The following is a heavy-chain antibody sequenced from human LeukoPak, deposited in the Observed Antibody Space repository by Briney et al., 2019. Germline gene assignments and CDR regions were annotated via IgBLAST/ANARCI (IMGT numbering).Heavy chain of an antibody. Sequence: PGGSLRLSCAASGFTFSSYAMSWVRQAPGKGLECVSAISGSGGSTYYADSVKGRFTISRDNSKNTLYLQMNSLRAEDTAVYYCAKGSNQVEYYFDYWGQGTLVTVSS. J-gene: IGHJ4*02. CDR1: GFTFSSYA. V-gene: IGHV3-23*01. CDR3: AKGSNQVEYYFDY. D-gene: IGHD3-16*02. CDR2: ISGSGGST.